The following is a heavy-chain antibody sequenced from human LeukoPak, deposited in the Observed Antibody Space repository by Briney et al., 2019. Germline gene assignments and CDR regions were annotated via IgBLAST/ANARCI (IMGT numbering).Heavy chain of an antibody. CDR2: IYSGGST. Sequence: GGSLRLSCAASGFTDSSNYMSWVRQAPGKGLEWVSVIYSGGSTYYADSVKGRFTISRDNSKNTLYLQMNSLRAEDTAVYYCARVRVATGYYYGMDVWGQGTTVTVSS. CDR1: GFTDSSNY. D-gene: IGHD5-12*01. V-gene: IGHV3-66*01. CDR3: ARVRVATGYYYGMDV. J-gene: IGHJ6*02.